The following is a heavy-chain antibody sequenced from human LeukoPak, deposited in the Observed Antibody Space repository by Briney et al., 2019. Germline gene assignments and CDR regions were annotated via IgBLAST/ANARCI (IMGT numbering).Heavy chain of an antibody. D-gene: IGHD2-2*01. V-gene: IGHV4-39*07. J-gene: IGHJ6*03. CDR1: RGSISSSDYY. CDR2: IHYNGRT. Sequence: SETLSLTCAVSRGSISSSDYYWGWIRQPPGKGLEWIGLIHYNGRTFHNPSLKSRVTLSMDTSRDQFSLSPSSVTAADTAVYYCAREGGVPAAIGYYYYYMDVWGKGTTVTVSS. CDR3: AREGGVPAAIGYYYYYMDV.